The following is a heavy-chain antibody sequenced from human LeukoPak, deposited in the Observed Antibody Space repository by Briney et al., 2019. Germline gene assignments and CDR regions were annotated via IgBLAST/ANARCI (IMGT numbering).Heavy chain of an antibody. CDR3: ARDDLYDYVWGSYRAAAFDI. J-gene: IGHJ3*02. D-gene: IGHD3-16*02. CDR1: GDTFTSYA. V-gene: IGHV1-69*05. CDR2: IIPIFGTA. Sequence: SVKVSCKACGDTFTSYAISWVRQAPGQGREWMGRIIPIFGTANYAQKFQGRVTITTDESSSTAYMELSSLRSEDTAVYYCARDDLYDYVWGSYRAAAFDIWGQGTMVTVSS.